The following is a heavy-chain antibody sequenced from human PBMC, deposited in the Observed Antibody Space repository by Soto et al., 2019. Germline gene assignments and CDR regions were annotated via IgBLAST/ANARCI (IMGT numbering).Heavy chain of an antibody. J-gene: IGHJ4*02. V-gene: IGHV2-5*02. CDR1: GFSLTTNGLG. D-gene: IGHD3-10*01. CDR3: ARSPDYYGPAFDY. Sequence: QITLRESGPPLLRPTQTLTLTCSISGFSLTTNGLGVGWIRQPPGKALEWLALIYWDDEQRYSPSLRSRLTITNDTFRNEVVLTLTDVDPVDTATYYCARSPDYYGPAFDYWGQGILVTVSS. CDR2: IYWDDEQ.